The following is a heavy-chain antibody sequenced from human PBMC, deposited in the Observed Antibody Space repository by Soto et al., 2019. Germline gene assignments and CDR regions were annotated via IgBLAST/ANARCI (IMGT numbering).Heavy chain of an antibody. D-gene: IGHD6-19*01. J-gene: IGHJ2*01. CDR1: GGSISSYY. Sequence: QVQLQESGPGLVKPSETLSLTCTVSGGSISSYYWSWIRQPPGKGLEWIGYIYYSGSTNYNPSLKSRVTISVDTSKNQFSLKLSSVTAADTAVYYCARTTPRPSYSSGWRYFDLWGRGTLVTVSS. CDR3: ARTTPRPSYSSGWRYFDL. V-gene: IGHV4-59*01. CDR2: IYYSGST.